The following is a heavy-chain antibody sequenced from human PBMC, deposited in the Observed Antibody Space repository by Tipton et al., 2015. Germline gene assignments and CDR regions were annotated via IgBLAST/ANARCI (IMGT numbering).Heavy chain of an antibody. Sequence: LRLSCTVSGGAIRNYSWNWVRQAPGKGLEWVGKIDYSGTTSYNPSLKSRVTMSIDMYKNQFPLNLKSVTAADTAVYYCAILPGPGYSYCEMYFLWGQVTLVTVSS. CDR3: AILPGPGYSYCEMYFL. D-gene: IGHD5-24*01. CDR1: GGAIRNYS. V-gene: IGHV4-59*13. CDR2: IDYSGTT. J-gene: IGHJ4*02.